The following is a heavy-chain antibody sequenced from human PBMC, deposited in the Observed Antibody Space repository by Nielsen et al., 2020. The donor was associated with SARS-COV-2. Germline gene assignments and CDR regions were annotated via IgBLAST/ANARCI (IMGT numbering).Heavy chain of an antibody. D-gene: IGHD3-3*01. CDR2: IYYSGST. CDR1: GGSISSYY. J-gene: IGHJ4*02. CDR3: AREKGWDYDFWSGYYNY. Sequence: SETLSLTCTVSGGSISSYYWSWIRQPPGKGLEWIGYIYYSGSTNYNPSLKSRVTISVDTSKNQFSLKLSSVTAADTAVYYCAREKGWDYDFWSGYYNYWGQGTLVTVSS. V-gene: IGHV4-59*01.